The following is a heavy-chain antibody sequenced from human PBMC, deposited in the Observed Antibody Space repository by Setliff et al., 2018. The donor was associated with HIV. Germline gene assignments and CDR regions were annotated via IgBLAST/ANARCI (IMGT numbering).Heavy chain of an antibody. J-gene: IGHJ6*02. CDR2: ISALNGRT. CDR1: GYTFTSYG. D-gene: IGHD3-22*01. CDR3: ARYDSSGYYLSNYYYGMDV. Sequence: ASVKVSCKASGYTFTSYGISWVRQAPGQGLEWMGWISALNGRTNYAQKLQGRVTMTTDTSTSTVYMDLRSLRSDDTAVYYCARYDSSGYYLSNYYYGMDVWGQGTTVTVSS. V-gene: IGHV1-18*01.